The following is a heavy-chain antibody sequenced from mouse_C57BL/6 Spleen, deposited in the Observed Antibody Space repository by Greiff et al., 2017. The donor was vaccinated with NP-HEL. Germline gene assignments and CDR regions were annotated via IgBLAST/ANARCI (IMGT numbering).Heavy chain of an antibody. V-gene: IGHV5-4*03. CDR1: GFTFSSYA. J-gene: IGHJ4*01. D-gene: IGHD2-4*01. CDR2: ISDGGSYT. Sequence: EVMLVESGGGLVKPGGSLKLSCAASGFTFSSYAMSWVRQTPEKRLEWVATISDGGSYTYYPDNVKGRFTISRDNAKNNLYLQMSHLKYEDTAMYYCARVYDYDDAMDYWGQGTSVTVSS. CDR3: ARVYDYDDAMDY.